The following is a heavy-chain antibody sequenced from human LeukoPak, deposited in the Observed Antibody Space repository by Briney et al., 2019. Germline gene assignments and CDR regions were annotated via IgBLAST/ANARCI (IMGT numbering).Heavy chain of an antibody. CDR2: INTNTGNP. V-gene: IGHV7-4-1*02. J-gene: IGHJ6*02. CDR3: ARVRYFAPLYYYGMDV. D-gene: IGHD3-9*01. CDR1: GYTFTSYY. Sequence: ASVKVSCKASGYTFTSYYMHWVRQAPGQGLEWMGWINTNTGNPTYAQGFTGRFVFSLDTSVSTAYLQISSLKAEDTAVYYCARVRYFAPLYYYGMDVWGQGTTVTVSS.